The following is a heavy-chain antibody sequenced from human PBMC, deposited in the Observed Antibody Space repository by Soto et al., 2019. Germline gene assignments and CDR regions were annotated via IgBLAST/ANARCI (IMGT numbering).Heavy chain of an antibody. J-gene: IGHJ4*02. D-gene: IGHD1-26*01. CDR1: GGTFSSYA. CDR3: ARHLGGYTPPLDY. CDR2: IIPIFGTA. V-gene: IGHV1-69*13. Sequence: SVKVSCRASGGTFSSYASSWVRQAPGQGLEWMGGIIPIFGTANYAQKFQGRVTINADESTSTAYMELSSLRSEDTAVYYCARHLGGYTPPLDYWGQGTLVTVSS.